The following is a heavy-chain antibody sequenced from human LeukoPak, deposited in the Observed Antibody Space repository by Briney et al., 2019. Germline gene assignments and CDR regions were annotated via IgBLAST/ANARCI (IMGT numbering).Heavy chain of an antibody. Sequence: GGSLRLSCAASGFTFSSYAMHWVRQAPGKGLEWVAVISYDGSNKYYAVSVKGRFTISRDNSKNTLYLQMNSLRAEDTAVYYCARAWIVVVAARTSFDYWGQGTLVTVSS. CDR1: GFTFSSYA. V-gene: IGHV3-30-3*01. D-gene: IGHD2-15*01. CDR2: ISYDGSNK. J-gene: IGHJ4*02. CDR3: ARAWIVVVAARTSFDY.